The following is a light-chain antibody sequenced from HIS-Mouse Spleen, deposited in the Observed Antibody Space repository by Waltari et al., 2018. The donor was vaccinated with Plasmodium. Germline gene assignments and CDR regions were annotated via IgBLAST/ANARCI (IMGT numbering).Light chain of an antibody. CDR1: QGSSSY. Sequence: AIRMTQSPSSFSASTGDRVTIPCRASQGSSSYLAWYQQKPGKAPKLLIYAASTLQSGVPSRFSGSGSGTDFTLTISCLQSEDFATYYCQQYYSYPLTFGGGTKVEIK. V-gene: IGKV1-8*01. CDR3: QQYYSYPLT. J-gene: IGKJ4*01. CDR2: AAS.